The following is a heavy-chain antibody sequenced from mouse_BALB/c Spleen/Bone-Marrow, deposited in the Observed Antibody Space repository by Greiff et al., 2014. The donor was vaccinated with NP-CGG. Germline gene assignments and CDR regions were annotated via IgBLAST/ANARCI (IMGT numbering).Heavy chain of an antibody. CDR3: ARDRGLLRFDY. J-gene: IGHJ2*01. CDR2: IRSKANGYTT. Sequence: EVMLVESGGGLVQPGGSLRLSCATPGFTFTDYYMSWVRQPPGKALEWLGFIRSKANGYTTEYSASVKGRFTISRDNSQSILYLQMNTLRAEDSATYYCARDRGLLRFDYWGQGTTLTVSS. CDR1: GFTFTDYY. D-gene: IGHD2-3*01. V-gene: IGHV7-3*02.